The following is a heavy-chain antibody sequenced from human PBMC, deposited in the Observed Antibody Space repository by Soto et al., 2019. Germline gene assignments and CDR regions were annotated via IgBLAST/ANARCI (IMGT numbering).Heavy chain of an antibody. D-gene: IGHD3-22*01. Sequence: SETLSLTCAVSGSSISSGSYWGWIRQPPGKGLEWIGSIYHSGSTYYNPSLKSRVSIPVDTSKNQFSLKLTSVTAADTAVYFRARDNYYYDTSGYRIFDYWGQGTLVNVSS. CDR1: GSSISSGSY. V-gene: IGHV4-38-2*02. CDR2: IYHSGST. CDR3: ARDNYYYDTSGYRIFDY. J-gene: IGHJ4*02.